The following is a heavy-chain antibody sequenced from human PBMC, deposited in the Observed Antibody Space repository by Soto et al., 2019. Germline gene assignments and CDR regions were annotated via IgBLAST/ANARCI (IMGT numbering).Heavy chain of an antibody. CDR2: ISVYSGNT. CDR3: AKSEYKVIWAPQAPPDAFDI. D-gene: IGHD3-22*01. V-gene: IGHV1-18*01. Sequence: QAQLAQPGAEVKKAGASVKVSCKASGYTSINYGITWVRQAPGQGLEWGGSISVYSGNTNYAQKFQGRVTVTTDTSTSTASMELRSLRSDDTAVYYCAKSEYKVIWAPQAPPDAFDIWGQGTMVTVSS. J-gene: IGHJ3*02. CDR1: GYTSINYG.